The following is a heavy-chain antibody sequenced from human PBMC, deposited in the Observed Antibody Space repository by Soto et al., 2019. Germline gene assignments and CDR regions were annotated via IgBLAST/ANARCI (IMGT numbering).Heavy chain of an antibody. CDR3: ARSDIELIPAGNPFDY. D-gene: IGHD2-2*01. J-gene: IGHJ4*02. V-gene: IGHV1-18*01. CDR2: ISAYNGNT. Sequence: ASVKVSCKASGYTFTGYGISWVRQAPGQGLEWMGWISAYNGNTNYAQNLQGRFTMTTDTSTSTAYMELRSLRSDDTAVFFCARSDIELIPAGNPFDYWGQGTLVTVSS. CDR1: GYTFTGYG.